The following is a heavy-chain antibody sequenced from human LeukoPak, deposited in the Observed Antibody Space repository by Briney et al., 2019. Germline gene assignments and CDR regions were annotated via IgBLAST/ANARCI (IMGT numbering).Heavy chain of an antibody. V-gene: IGHV1-2*02. Sequence: ASVKVSCKGSGYTFTGYSMHWVRQAPGQGLEWMGWINPNNGGTNYAQKFQGRVTMTRDTSISTAYMELSSLRSDDTAVYYCSRGSGISYGGIDYWGQGTLVTVSS. CDR3: SRGSGISYGGIDY. CDR2: INPNNGGT. CDR1: GYTFTGYS. J-gene: IGHJ4*02. D-gene: IGHD5-18*01.